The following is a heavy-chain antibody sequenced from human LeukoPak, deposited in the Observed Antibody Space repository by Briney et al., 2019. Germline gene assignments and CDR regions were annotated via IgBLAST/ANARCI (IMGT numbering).Heavy chain of an antibody. J-gene: IGHJ5*02. CDR2: VFHSGVT. V-gene: IGHV4-59*12. CDR1: GDSITSYY. Sequence: PSETLSLTCSVSGDSITSYYWRWLRQPPGRGLEWIGYVFHSGVTNYNPSLKSRVTLSLDTSKNQFSLKLKSVTAADTAVYFCATRADWFDPWGQGTLVTVSS. CDR3: ATRADWFDP.